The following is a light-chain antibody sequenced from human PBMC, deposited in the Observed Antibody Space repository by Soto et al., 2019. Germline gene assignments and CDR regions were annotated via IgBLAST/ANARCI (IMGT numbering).Light chain of an antibody. CDR3: SSYTTSRTPLYV. V-gene: IGLV2-14*01. CDR2: EVT. CDR1: SSDVGGYNY. J-gene: IGLJ1*01. Sequence: QSALTQPASVSGSPGQSITISCTGTSSDVGGYNYVSWYQHHPGKAPKLLIYEVTNRPSGVSNRFSASKSGNMASLTISGLQAEDEADYYCSSYTTSRTPLYVFGTGTKLTVL.